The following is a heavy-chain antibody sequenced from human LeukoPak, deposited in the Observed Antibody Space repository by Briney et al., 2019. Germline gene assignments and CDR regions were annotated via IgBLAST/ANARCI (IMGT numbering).Heavy chain of an antibody. D-gene: IGHD4-23*01. Sequence: PSETLSLTCSVSGGSISSSSYYWGWIRQPPGKGLEWIGSIYYSGSTYYNPSLKSRVTISVDTSKSQFSLELSSVTAADTAVYYCARIPVVDDAFDIWGQGTMVTVSS. CDR1: GGSISSSSYY. CDR2: IYYSGST. V-gene: IGHV4-39*01. J-gene: IGHJ3*02. CDR3: ARIPVVDDAFDI.